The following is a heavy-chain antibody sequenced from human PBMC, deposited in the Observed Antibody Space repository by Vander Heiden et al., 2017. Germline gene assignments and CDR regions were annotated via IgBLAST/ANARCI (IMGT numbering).Heavy chain of an antibody. Sequence: EVQLVESGGGLVQPGRSLRLSCAASGFTFADYAMHWVRQAPGKGLEWVSGISWNSGSIGYADSVKGRFTISRDNAKNSLYLQMNSLRAEDTALYYCARDWRGSDYYYYGMDVWGQGTTVTVSS. CDR1: GFTFADYA. CDR2: ISWNSGSI. V-gene: IGHV3-9*01. CDR3: ARDWRGSDYYYYGMDV. J-gene: IGHJ6*02. D-gene: IGHD1-1*01.